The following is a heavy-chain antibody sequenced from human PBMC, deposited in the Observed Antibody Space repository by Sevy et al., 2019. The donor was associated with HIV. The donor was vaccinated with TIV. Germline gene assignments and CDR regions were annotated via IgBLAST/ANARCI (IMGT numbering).Heavy chain of an antibody. Sequence: GGSLRLSCAASGITFSSAWMSWVRLVPGKGLEWLGRIKSETDGGAADYAAAVKGRFTISRVDSKETLYLQLNSLKTEDTAGYYCTTDLGFYSSKWGQGTLVTVSS. J-gene: IGHJ4*02. D-gene: IGHD4-4*01. CDR3: TTDLGFYSSK. V-gene: IGHV3-15*01. CDR1: GITFSSAW. CDR2: IKSETDGGAA.